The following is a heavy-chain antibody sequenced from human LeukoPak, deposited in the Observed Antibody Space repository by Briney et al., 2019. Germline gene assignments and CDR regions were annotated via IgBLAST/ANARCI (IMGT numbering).Heavy chain of an antibody. CDR3: ARDASYGDHGVFDY. CDR1: GYTFTGYY. CDR2: INPNSGGT. V-gene: IGHV1-2*02. J-gene: IGHJ4*02. D-gene: IGHD4-17*01. Sequence: GASVKVSCKASGYTFTGYYMHWVRQAPGQGLEWMGWINPNSGGTNYAQKFQGRVTMTRDTSISTAYMELSRLRSDDTAVYYCARDASYGDHGVFDYWGQGTLVTVSS.